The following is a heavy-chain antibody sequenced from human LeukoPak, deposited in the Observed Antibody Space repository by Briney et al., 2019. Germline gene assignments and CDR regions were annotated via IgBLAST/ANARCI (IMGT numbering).Heavy chain of an antibody. D-gene: IGHD3-10*01. CDR3: AKESVWFGESNPFDY. V-gene: IGHV3-30*02. CDR1: GFTFSSYA. J-gene: IGHJ4*02. CDR2: IRFDGSNK. Sequence: GGSLRLSCAASGFTFSSYAMHWVRQAPGKGLEWVAFIRFDGSNKYYADSVKGRFTISRDNSKNTVYLQMSSLRAEDTAVYYCAKESVWFGESNPFDYWGQGTLVTVSS.